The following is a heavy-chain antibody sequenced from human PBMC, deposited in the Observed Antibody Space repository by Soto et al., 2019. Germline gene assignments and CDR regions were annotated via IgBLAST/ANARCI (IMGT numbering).Heavy chain of an antibody. D-gene: IGHD6-13*01. CDR1: GFTFSLFG. J-gene: IGHJ6*02. CDR3: AKDVTAAGDNYYSTGLDV. Sequence: QVQLVESGGGVVQPGKSVRLSCAASGFTFSLFGIHWVRQAPGKGLEWVAFITYEGSHQVYVDSVKGRFTLSRDNSKNIVYLQMNSLRPEDTAVYYCAKDVTAAGDNYYSTGLDVWGHGTTVTVSS. CDR2: ITYEGSHQ. V-gene: IGHV3-30*18.